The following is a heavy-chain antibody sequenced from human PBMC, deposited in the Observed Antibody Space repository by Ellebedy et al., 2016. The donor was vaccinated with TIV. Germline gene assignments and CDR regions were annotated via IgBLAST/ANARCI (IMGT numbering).Heavy chain of an antibody. CDR3: ATHRVDYASDYFDY. CDR1: GYTFTSYG. D-gene: IGHD4-17*01. Sequence: ASVKVSCKASGYTFTSYGISWVRQAPGQGLEWMGWISAYNGNTNYAQKLQGRVTMTTDTSTSTAYMELRSLRSDDTAVYYCATHRVDYASDYFDYWGQGTLVTVSS. CDR2: ISAYNGNT. V-gene: IGHV1-18*01. J-gene: IGHJ4*02.